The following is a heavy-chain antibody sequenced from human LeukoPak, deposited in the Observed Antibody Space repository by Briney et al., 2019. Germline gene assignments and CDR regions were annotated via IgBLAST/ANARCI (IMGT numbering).Heavy chain of an antibody. J-gene: IGHJ4*02. CDR1: GFTFSSYS. CDR2: ISSSSNTI. Sequence: PGGSLRLSRAASGFTFSSYSMNWVRQAPGKGLECVSYISSSSNTIYYADSVKGRFTISRDNARNSLYLQMHSLRDEDTAVYYCARQDCSGGSCYSIPSDYWGQGTLVTASS. D-gene: IGHD2-15*01. V-gene: IGHV3-48*02. CDR3: ARQDCSGGSCYSIPSDY.